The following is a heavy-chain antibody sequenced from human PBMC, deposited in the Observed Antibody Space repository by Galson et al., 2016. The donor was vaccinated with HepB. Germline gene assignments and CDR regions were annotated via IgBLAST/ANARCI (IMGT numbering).Heavy chain of an antibody. D-gene: IGHD5-18*01. CDR1: GDSVSSNSVA. CDR3: ARDRNFKLTWIQLRKRGTGDGFDY. CDR2: TYYRSKWYN. V-gene: IGHV6-1*01. Sequence: CAISGDSVSSNSVAWNWIRQSPSRGLEWLGRTYYRSKWYNDYAVSVKSRITINPDTSKNQFSLQLNSVTPADTALYYCARDRNFKLTWIQLRKRGTGDGFDYWSQGTLVTVSS. J-gene: IGHJ4*02.